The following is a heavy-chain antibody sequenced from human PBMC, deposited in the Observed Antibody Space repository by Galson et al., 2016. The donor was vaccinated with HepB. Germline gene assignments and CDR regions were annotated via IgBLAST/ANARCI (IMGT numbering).Heavy chain of an antibody. V-gene: IGHV5-51*01. J-gene: IGHJ4*02. CDR3: GRHIRAYGAWYRESFGI. CDR1: GYPFDAAW. Sequence: QSGAEVKKPGESLKISCRGLGYPFDAAWIGWVRQMPGKGLEWIGVISPADSVTKLSPSFQGQVTISVDNSISTVYLEWTTLKPSDTAVYFCGRHIRAYGAWYRESFGIWGPGTLVTVSS. D-gene: IGHD4/OR15-4a*01. CDR2: ISPADSVT.